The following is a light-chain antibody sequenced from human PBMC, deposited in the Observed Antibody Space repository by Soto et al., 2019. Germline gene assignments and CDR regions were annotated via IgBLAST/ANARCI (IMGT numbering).Light chain of an antibody. CDR2: KAS. CDR3: QQSYSTPRT. CDR1: QTISSW. J-gene: IGKJ1*01. Sequence: DIQMTQSPSTLSASVGDRVTITCRASQTISSWLAWYQQKPGKAPKLLIYKASTLKSGVPSRFSGSGSGTDFTLTISSLQPEDFATYYCQQSYSTPRTFGQGTKVDTK. V-gene: IGKV1-5*03.